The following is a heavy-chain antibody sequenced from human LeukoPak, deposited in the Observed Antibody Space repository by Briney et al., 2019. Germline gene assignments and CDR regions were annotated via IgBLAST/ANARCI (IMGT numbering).Heavy chain of an antibody. Sequence: SETLSLTCTVSGGSISSYYWSWIRQPPGKGLEWIGYIYYSGSTNYNPSLKSRVTISVDTSKNQFSLKLSSVTAADTAVYYCAREDTAMGSYYFDYWGQGTLVTASA. V-gene: IGHV4-59*08. J-gene: IGHJ4*02. CDR2: IYYSGST. CDR3: AREDTAMGSYYFDY. D-gene: IGHD5-18*01. CDR1: GGSISSYY.